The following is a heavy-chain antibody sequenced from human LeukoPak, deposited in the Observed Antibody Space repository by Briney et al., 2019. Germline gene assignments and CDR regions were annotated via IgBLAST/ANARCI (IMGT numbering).Heavy chain of an antibody. D-gene: IGHD3-9*01. CDR3: AKDFRPHYDILTGYYIGPTFDY. V-gene: IGHV3-11*04. CDR1: GFTFSDYY. Sequence: PGGSLRLSCAASGFTFSDYYMSWIRQAPGKGLEWVSYISSSGSTIYYADSVKGRFTISRDNAKNSLYLQMNSLRAEDTAVYYCAKDFRPHYDILTGYYIGPTFDYWGQGTLVTVSS. J-gene: IGHJ4*02. CDR2: ISSSGSTI.